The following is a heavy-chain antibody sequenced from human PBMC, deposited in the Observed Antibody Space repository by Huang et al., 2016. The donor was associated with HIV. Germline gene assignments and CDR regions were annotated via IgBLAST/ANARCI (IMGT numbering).Heavy chain of an antibody. D-gene: IGHD5-18*01. V-gene: IGHV3-48*01. J-gene: IGHJ3*01. Sequence: EVQLVESGGGLVQPGGSLRLSCAASGFSFSSHRMNGVRQAPGKGLEWVSYITSSGNNVYYADSVKGRFTISRDNAKNSLYLQMNNLRGEDTAFYYCAREGTYSFGVNAYDFWGQGTMVTVSS. CDR2: ITSSGNNV. CDR1: GFSFSSHR. CDR3: AREGTYSFGVNAYDF.